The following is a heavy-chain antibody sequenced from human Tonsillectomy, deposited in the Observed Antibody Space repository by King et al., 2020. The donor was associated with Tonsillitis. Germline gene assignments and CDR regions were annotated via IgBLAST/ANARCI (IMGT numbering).Heavy chain of an antibody. Sequence: VQLVESGGGVVQPGGSLRLSCAASGITFRNHGMHWVRQAPGKGLEWVAFIRYDGSNKYYADSVKGRFTIPRDNSKNTLYLQMDSLRPEDTAVYYCAKIRLEYSDFGIDVWGQGTTVTGS. CDR2: IRYDGSNK. V-gene: IGHV3-30*02. D-gene: IGHD5-12*01. J-gene: IGHJ6*02. CDR1: GITFRNHG. CDR3: AKIRLEYSDFGIDV.